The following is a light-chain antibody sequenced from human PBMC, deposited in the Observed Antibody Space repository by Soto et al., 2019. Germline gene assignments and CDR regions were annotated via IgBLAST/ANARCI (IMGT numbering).Light chain of an antibody. V-gene: IGLV1-40*01. Sequence: QSALTQPPSVSGAPGQRVTISCTGSSSNIGAGYDVHWYQQLPGTAPKLLIYDNTNRPSGVPDRFSGSKSGTSASLAITGLQAEDEADYYCQSYDRSLSGGVFGTGTKLTVL. CDR1: SSNIGAGYD. J-gene: IGLJ1*01. CDR2: DNT. CDR3: QSYDRSLSGGV.